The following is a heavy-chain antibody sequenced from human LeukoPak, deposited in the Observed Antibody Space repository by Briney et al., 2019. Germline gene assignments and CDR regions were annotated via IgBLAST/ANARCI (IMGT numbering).Heavy chain of an antibody. J-gene: IGHJ6*02. CDR1: GFTFSSNA. CDR2: ISVSGSRA. CDR3: TKDHDGMHA. Sequence: GGSLRLSCAASGFTFSSNAMSWVRQAPGKGLEWVSVISVSGSRAYYAGFVKGRFTVSRDNSKNTVLLQMNSLRVEDTAVYYCTKDHDGMHAWGQGTTVTVSS. V-gene: IGHV3-23*01.